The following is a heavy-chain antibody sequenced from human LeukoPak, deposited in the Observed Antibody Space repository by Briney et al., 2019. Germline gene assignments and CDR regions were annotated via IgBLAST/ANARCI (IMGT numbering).Heavy chain of an antibody. CDR1: GYSISSGYY. J-gene: IGHJ4*02. CDR2: IYHSGST. V-gene: IGHV4-38-2*02. CDR3: ARGSSPPPYYFDY. Sequence: PSETLSLTCTVSGYSISSGYYWGWIRQPPGKGLEWIGSIYHSGSTYYNPSLKSRVNISVDTSKNQFSLKLSSVTAADTAVYYCARGSSPPPYYFDYWGQGTLVTVSS. D-gene: IGHD2-15*01.